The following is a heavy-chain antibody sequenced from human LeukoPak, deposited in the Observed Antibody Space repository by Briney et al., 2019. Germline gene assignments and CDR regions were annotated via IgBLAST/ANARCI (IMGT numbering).Heavy chain of an antibody. CDR3: AALCSGGSCYPFHI. Sequence: PSETLSLTCTVSGGSISDYCWSWIRQPPGKGLEWIGYIYYTGSTNYNPSLKSRVTISVDTSKNQFSLKLSSVTAADTAVYYCAALCSGGSCYPFHIWGQGTMVTVSS. CDR1: GGSISDYC. J-gene: IGHJ3*02. V-gene: IGHV4-59*01. D-gene: IGHD2-15*01. CDR2: IYYTGST.